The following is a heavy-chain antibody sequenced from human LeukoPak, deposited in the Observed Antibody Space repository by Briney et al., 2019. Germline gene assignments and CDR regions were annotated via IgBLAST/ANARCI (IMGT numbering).Heavy chain of an antibody. V-gene: IGHV3-23*01. Sequence: GGSLRLSCAASGFTFSTYAMSWVRQAPGKGLEWVSGISAAGSSTYYADSVNGRFTISRDNFKNTLYLQMSSLRAEDTAVFYCAKVGCSSTWCLRSWYFDLWGRGILVTVSS. D-gene: IGHD6-13*01. J-gene: IGHJ2*01. CDR1: GFTFSTYA. CDR2: ISAAGSST. CDR3: AKVGCSSTWCLRSWYFDL.